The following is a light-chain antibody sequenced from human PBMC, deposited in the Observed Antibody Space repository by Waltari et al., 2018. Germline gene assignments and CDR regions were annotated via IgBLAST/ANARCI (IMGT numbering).Light chain of an antibody. CDR2: WAS. CDR1: PSVLYSPNNKYY. Sequence: DIVMTQSPDSLAVSLGERATINCKCSPSVLYSPNNKYYLAWYQQKPGQPPKLLIYWASTRESGVPDRFSGSGSGTDFTLTISSLQAEDVAVYYCQQYYSTPPTFGPGTKVDIK. J-gene: IGKJ3*01. CDR3: QQYYSTPPT. V-gene: IGKV4-1*01.